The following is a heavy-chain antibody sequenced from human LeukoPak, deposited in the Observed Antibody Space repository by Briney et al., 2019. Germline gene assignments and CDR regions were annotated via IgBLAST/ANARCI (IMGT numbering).Heavy chain of an antibody. D-gene: IGHD1-1*01. Sequence: GGSLRLSCAASGFAFNTYWMSWVRQAPGKGREGVGNIGQDGSEKHHVGCVRGGLIISRDNAKNSVFLQMNSLRAEDTAVYYCARDRDGKDYWGQGTLVTVSS. CDR1: GFAFNTYW. V-gene: IGHV3-7*03. J-gene: IGHJ4*02. CDR3: ARDRDGKDY. CDR2: IGQDGSEK.